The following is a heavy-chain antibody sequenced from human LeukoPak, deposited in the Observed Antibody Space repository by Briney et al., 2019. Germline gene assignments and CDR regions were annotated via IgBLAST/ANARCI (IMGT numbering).Heavy chain of an antibody. Sequence: PSETLSLTCAVYGGTFSGYYWSWIRQPPGKGLEWIGEINHSRNTNYNPSLKSRVTISIDTSKNQFSLKLSSVTAADTAIYYCARPFLRFSSGWHFDYWGQGILVTVSS. CDR1: GGTFSGYY. CDR2: INHSRNT. D-gene: IGHD6-19*01. J-gene: IGHJ4*02. V-gene: IGHV4-34*01. CDR3: ARPFLRFSSGWHFDY.